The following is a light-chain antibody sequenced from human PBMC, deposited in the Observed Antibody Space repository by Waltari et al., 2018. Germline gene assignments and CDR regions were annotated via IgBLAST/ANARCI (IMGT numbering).Light chain of an antibody. CDR1: SGSVSTSSY. CDR3: VLYMGSGISV. J-gene: IGLJ3*02. CDR2: STN. Sequence: QTVVTQAPSFSVSPGGTITLTCGLNSGSVSTSSYPSWYQQTPGHAPRTLIYSTNTRSSGVPDRFSGSILGNRAALTITGAQADDESDYHCVLYMGSGISVFGGGTKLTVL. V-gene: IGLV8-61*01.